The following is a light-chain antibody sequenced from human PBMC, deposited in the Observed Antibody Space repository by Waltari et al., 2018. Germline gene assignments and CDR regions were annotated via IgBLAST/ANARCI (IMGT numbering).Light chain of an antibody. CDR1: SSDVGGSNY. CDR3: CSYAGSSFVV. J-gene: IGLJ2*01. Sequence: HSALTQPRSVSGSPGQSVTISCTGTSSDVGGSNYISCYQQHPGKAPKRMIYDVSKRPSGVPDRFSGSKSGNTASLTISGLQAEDEADYYCCSYAGSSFVVFGGGTKLTVL. V-gene: IGLV2-11*01. CDR2: DVS.